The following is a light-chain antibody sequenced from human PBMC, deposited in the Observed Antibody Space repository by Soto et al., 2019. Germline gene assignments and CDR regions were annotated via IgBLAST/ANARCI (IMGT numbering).Light chain of an antibody. J-gene: IGKJ4*01. CDR1: QGVGRF. CDR3: QQRGGWPLT. V-gene: IGKV3-11*01. Sequence: EIVLTQSPATLSLSPGERAVLSCRASQGVGRFLAWYQQKPGQAPRLLIYDASNRATGIPARFSGSGSGTDFTLAINNLEPEDFAVYYCQQRGGWPLTFGGGTKVEIK. CDR2: DAS.